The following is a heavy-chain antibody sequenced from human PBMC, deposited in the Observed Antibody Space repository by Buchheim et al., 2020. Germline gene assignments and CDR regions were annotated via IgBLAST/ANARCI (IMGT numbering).Heavy chain of an antibody. D-gene: IGHD4-23*01. V-gene: IGHV3-33*01. CDR1: GFTFSSYG. J-gene: IGHJ4*02. CDR2: IWYDGSNK. Sequence: QVQLVESGGGVVQPGRSLRLSCAASGFTFSSYGMHWVRQASGKGLEWVAVIWYDGSNKYYADSVKGRFTISRDNSKNTLYLQMNSLRAEDTAVYYCARNDLTTVEYYFDYWGQGTL. CDR3: ARNDLTTVEYYFDY.